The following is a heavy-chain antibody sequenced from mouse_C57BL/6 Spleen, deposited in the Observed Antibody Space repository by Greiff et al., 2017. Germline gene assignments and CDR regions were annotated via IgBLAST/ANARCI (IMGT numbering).Heavy chain of an antibody. CDR3: ARAGGTAWFAY. D-gene: IGHD3-3*01. Sequence: VQLKESGPGLVKPSQSLSLTCSVTGYSITSGYYWNWIRQFPGNKLEWMGYISYDGSNNYNPSLKNRISITRDTSKNQFFLKLNSVTTEDTATYYCARAGGTAWFAYWGQGTLVTVSA. CDR1: GYSITSGYY. V-gene: IGHV3-6*01. CDR2: ISYDGSN. J-gene: IGHJ3*01.